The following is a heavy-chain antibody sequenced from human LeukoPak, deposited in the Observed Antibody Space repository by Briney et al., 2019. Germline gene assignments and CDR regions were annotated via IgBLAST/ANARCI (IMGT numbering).Heavy chain of an antibody. CDR1: GFTFSDYC. D-gene: IGHD3-16*01. J-gene: IGHJ4*02. CDR2: ISGSDNTI. CDR3: ARVMGSYATDF. Sequence: GGSLRLSCAASGFTFSDYCMSWIRQAPGKGLEWVSYISGSDNTIFYADSVKGRFTMSRDNAKNSLYLQMNSLRAEDTAVYYCARVMGSYATDFWGQGTLVTVSS. V-gene: IGHV3-11*04.